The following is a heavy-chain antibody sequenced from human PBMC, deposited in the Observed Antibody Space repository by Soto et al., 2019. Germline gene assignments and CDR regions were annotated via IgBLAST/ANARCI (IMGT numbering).Heavy chain of an antibody. CDR3: ARDKGVVPAPIFTYGMDV. V-gene: IGHV1-2*04. Sequence: ASVKVSCKASGYTFTGYYMHWVRQAPGQGLEWMGWINPNSGGTNYAQKFQGWVTMTRDTSISTAYIELSRLRSDDTAVYYCARDKGVVPAPIFTYGMDVWGQGTTVTVSS. D-gene: IGHD2-2*01. CDR2: INPNSGGT. J-gene: IGHJ6*02. CDR1: GYTFTGYY.